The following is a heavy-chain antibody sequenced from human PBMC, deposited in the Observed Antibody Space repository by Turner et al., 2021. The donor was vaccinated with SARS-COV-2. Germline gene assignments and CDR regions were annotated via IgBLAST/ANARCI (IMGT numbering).Heavy chain of an antibody. Sequence: QLQLQESGPGLVKPSETLSLTCPVSRGSISSRSYYWGWIRQPPGKGLEWIGSIYYSGSTYYNPSLKSRVTISVDTSKNQFSLKLSSVTAADTAVYYCAGEVVVLTTTHYGMDVWGQGTTVTVSS. CDR2: IYYSGST. V-gene: IGHV4-39*01. CDR1: RGSISSRSYY. CDR3: AGEVVVLTTTHYGMDV. D-gene: IGHD1-26*01. J-gene: IGHJ6*02.